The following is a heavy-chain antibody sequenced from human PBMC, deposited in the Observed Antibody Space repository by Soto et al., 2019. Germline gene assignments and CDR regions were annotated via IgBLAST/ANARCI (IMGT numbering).Heavy chain of an antibody. CDR3: ARGAIAARPDYFDY. Sequence: HPGGSLRLSCAASGFTFSSYAMHWVRQAPGKGLEWVAVISYDGSNKYYADSVKGRFTISRDNSKNTLYLQMNSLRAEDTAVYYCARGAIAARPDYFDYWGQGTLVTVSS. J-gene: IGHJ4*02. V-gene: IGHV3-30-3*01. CDR1: GFTFSSYA. D-gene: IGHD6-6*01. CDR2: ISYDGSNK.